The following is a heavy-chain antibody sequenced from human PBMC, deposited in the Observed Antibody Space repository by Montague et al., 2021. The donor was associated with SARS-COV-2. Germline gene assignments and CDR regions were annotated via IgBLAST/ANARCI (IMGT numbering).Heavy chain of an antibody. J-gene: IGHJ6*02. CDR1: GGSISSSSYY. V-gene: IGHV4-39*07. D-gene: IGHD1-20*01. CDR2: IYYSGST. Sequence: SETLSLTCTVSGGSISSSSYYWGWIRQPPGKGLEWIGSIYYSGSTYSNPSLKSRVTISVDTSKNQFSLKLSSVTAAATAVYYCARDPGYNWNYYYYYGMDVWGQGTTVTVSS. CDR3: ARDPGYNWNYYYYYGMDV.